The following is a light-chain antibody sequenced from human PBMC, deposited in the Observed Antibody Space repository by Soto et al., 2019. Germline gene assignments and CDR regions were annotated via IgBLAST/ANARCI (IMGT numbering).Light chain of an antibody. CDR3: SSYTSSSTYV. V-gene: IGLV2-14*01. Sequence: QSVLTQPASVSGSPGQSITIACTGTSSDVGGYNYVSWYQQHPGKAPKLMIYEVSNRSSGVSNRLSGSKSGNTASLTISGLQDEDEADYYCSSYTSSSTYVIGTRTKVTVL. CDR2: EVS. CDR1: SSDVGGYNY. J-gene: IGLJ1*01.